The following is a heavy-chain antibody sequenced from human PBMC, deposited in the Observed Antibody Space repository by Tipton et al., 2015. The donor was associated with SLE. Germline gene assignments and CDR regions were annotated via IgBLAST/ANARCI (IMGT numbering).Heavy chain of an antibody. V-gene: IGHV4-59*11. CDR3: ARGGSCWYAGFDH. CDR1: GDSTGSHY. CDR2: IGYSGST. Sequence: LRLSCTVSGDSTGSHYWNWIRQSPGKGLEWLGYIGYSGSTEDDSSLKSRATISVDTSKNQFSLSLRSVTTADTAPYYYARGGSCWYAGFDHWCQGNLVVVSS. J-gene: IGHJ4*02. D-gene: IGHD6-19*01.